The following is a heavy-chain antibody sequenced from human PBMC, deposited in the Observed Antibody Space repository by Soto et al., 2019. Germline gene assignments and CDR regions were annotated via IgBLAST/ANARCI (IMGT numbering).Heavy chain of an antibody. CDR3: ARHAPQYSSGWYGVGANFDY. J-gene: IGHJ4*02. CDR1: GYSFTGYW. Sequence: PGESLKISCKGSGYSFTGYWISLVRQMPGKGLEWMGRIDPSDSYTNYSPSFQGHVTISADKSISTAYLQWSSLKASDTAMYYCARHAPQYSSGWYGVGANFDYWGQGTLVTVSS. D-gene: IGHD6-19*01. CDR2: IDPSDSYT. V-gene: IGHV5-10-1*01.